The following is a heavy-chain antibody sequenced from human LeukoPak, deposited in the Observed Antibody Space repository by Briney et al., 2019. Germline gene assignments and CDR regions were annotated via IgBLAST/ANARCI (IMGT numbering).Heavy chain of an antibody. CDR2: INHSGST. CDR1: GGSFSGYY. V-gene: IGHV4-34*01. Sequence: SETLSLTCAVYGGSFSGYYWSWIRQPPGKGLEWIGEINHSGSTNYNPSLKSRVTISVDTSKNQFSLKLSSVTAADTAVYYCARRPNLPANYYDSSGYYYYFDYWGQGTLVTVSS. CDR3: ARRPNLPANYYDSSGYYYYFDY. D-gene: IGHD3-22*01. J-gene: IGHJ4*02.